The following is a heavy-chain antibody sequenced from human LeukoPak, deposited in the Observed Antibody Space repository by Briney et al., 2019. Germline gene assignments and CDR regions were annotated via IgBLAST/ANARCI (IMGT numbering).Heavy chain of an antibody. J-gene: IGHJ4*02. V-gene: IGHV3-7*01. CDR1: GFTFSTYW. D-gene: IGHD1-26*01. CDR2: INQDGSVK. CDR3: ARDELDGDLDY. Sequence: TGGSLRLSCAASGFTFSTYWINWLRQAPGTGLEWVANINQDGSVKYYVDSVKGRFTISRDNAKNSVYLQMNSLRAEDTAVYYCARDELDGDLDYWGQGTLVTVSS.